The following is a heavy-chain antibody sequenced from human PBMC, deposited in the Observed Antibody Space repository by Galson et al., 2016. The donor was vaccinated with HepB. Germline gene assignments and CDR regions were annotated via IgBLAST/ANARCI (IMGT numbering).Heavy chain of an antibody. D-gene: IGHD3-16*01. CDR1: RFTFGDYD. J-gene: IGHJ4*02. CDR3: TKDQFAGLGYFDH. V-gene: IGHV3-30*18. CDR2: ISYDGKTQ. Sequence: SLRLSCAASRFTFGDYDMNWVRQAPGKGPEWVAVISYDGKTQEYADSVKGRFIISRDNAENTVFLQMNSLRPEDTAVYYCTKDQFAGLGYFDHWGQGTVVTVSS.